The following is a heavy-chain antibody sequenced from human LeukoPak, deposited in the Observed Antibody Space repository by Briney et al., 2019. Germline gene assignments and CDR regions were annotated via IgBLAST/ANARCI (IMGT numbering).Heavy chain of an antibody. J-gene: IGHJ4*02. Sequence: PGGSLRLSCAASGFTFSSYGMHWVRQAPGKGLEWVSLIYSGGTTYYADSVKGRFTISRDNSKNTLYLQMNSLRAEDTAIYYCATGYCTNGVCYWAPFDYWGQGTLVTVSS. V-gene: IGHV3-NL1*01. CDR1: GFTFSSYG. CDR3: ATGYCTNGVCYWAPFDY. CDR2: IYSGGTT. D-gene: IGHD2-8*01.